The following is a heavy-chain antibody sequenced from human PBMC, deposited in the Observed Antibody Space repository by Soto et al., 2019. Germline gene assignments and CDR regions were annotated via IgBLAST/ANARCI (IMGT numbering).Heavy chain of an antibody. CDR2: MNPNSGNT. V-gene: IGHV1-8*01. CDR3: ARGQADYYYYYGMDV. CDR1: GYTLTSYD. Sequence: ASVKVSCKASGYTLTSYDINWVRQATGQGLEWMGWMNPNSGNTGYAQKFQGWVTMTRDTSISTAYMELSRLRSDDTAVYYCARGQADYYYYYGMDVWGQGTTVTVSS. J-gene: IGHJ6*02.